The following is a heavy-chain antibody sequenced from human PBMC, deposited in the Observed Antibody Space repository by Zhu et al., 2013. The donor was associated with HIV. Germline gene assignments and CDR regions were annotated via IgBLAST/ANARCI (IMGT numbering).Heavy chain of an antibody. CDR1: GGTFSSYA. CDR3: ARAADYGDYQLMYYYYMDV. CDR2: IIPIFGTA. Sequence: QVQLVQSGAEVKKPGSSVKVSCKASGGTFSSYAISWVRQAPGQGLEWMGGIIPIFGTANYAQKFQGRVTITADESTSTAYMELSSLRSEDTAVYYCARAADYGDYQLMYYYYMDVWGKGPRSPSP. D-gene: IGHD4-17*01. J-gene: IGHJ6*03. V-gene: IGHV1-69*01.